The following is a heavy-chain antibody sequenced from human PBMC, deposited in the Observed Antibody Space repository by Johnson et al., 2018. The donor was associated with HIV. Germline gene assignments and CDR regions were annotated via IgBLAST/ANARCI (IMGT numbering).Heavy chain of an antibody. V-gene: IGHV3-74*02. Sequence: VQLVESGGGVVQPGGSLRLSCAASGFTFDGYGMSWVRQAPGKGLVWVSRINSDGSSTSYADSVKGRFTISRDNAKNTLYLQMNSLRAEDTAVYYCARGKKQWLDEDAFDIWGQGTMVTVSS. CDR1: GFTFDGYG. J-gene: IGHJ3*02. D-gene: IGHD6-19*01. CDR2: INSDGSST. CDR3: ARGKKQWLDEDAFDI.